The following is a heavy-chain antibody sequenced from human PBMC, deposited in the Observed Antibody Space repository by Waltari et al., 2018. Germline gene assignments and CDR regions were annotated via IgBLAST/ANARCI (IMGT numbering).Heavy chain of an antibody. Sequence: QLQLQESGPGLVKPSETLSLTCSVSRGSIRSGGHYWGWIRQPPEKGLEWIGHVFYTGNAYYSPSLKSRLTISIDTSKSHFSLRLTSVTATDTALYYCARLAYGSGNAFDVWGQGTTVIVSS. CDR3: ARLAYGSGNAFDV. J-gene: IGHJ3*01. V-gene: IGHV4-39*02. CDR2: VFYTGNA. D-gene: IGHD3-10*01. CDR1: RGSIRSGGHY.